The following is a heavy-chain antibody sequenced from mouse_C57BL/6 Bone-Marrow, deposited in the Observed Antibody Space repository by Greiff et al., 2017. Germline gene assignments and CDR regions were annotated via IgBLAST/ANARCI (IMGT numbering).Heavy chain of an antibody. J-gene: IGHJ2*01. V-gene: IGHV1-61*01. CDR1: GYTFTSYW. CDR2: IYPSDSET. CDR3: ERVDYYYGSSPYYFDY. Sequence: QVQLQQPGAELVRPGSSVKLSCKASGYTFTSYWMDWVKQRPGQGLEWIGNIYPSDSETHYNQKFKDKATLTVDKSSSTAYMQLSSLTSEDSAVYYCERVDYYYGSSPYYFDYWGQGTTLTVSS. D-gene: IGHD1-1*01.